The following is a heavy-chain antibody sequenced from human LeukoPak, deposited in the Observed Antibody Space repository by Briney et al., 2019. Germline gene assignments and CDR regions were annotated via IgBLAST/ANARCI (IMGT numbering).Heavy chain of an antibody. D-gene: IGHD4-17*01. CDR1: GFTFSSYA. V-gene: IGHV3-23*01. Sequence: GGSLRLSCAASGFTFSSYAMNWVRQAPGKGLEWVSAISGSGVGTHYADSVKGRFTISRDNSKNTLYLQMNSLRAEDTAVYYCAKPLEDYGDYYWYFDLWGRGTLVTVSS. CDR2: ISGSGVGT. CDR3: AKPLEDYGDYYWYFDL. J-gene: IGHJ2*01.